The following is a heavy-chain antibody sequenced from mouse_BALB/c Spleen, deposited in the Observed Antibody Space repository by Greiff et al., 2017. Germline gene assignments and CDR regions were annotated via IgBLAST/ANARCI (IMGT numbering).Heavy chain of an antibody. V-gene: IGHV5-9-4*01. D-gene: IGHD2-4*01. CDR1: GFTFSSYA. J-gene: IGHJ2*01. CDR2: ISSGGSYT. Sequence: EVHLVESGGGLVKPGGSLKLSCAASGFTFSSYAMSWVRQSPEKRLEWVAEISSGGSYTYYPDTVTGRFTISRDNAKNTLYLEMSSLRSEDTAMYYCARRITTYYFDYWGQGTTLTVSS. CDR3: ARRITTYYFDY.